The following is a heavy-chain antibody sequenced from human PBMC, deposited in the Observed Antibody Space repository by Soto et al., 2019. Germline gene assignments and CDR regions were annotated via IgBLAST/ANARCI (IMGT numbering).Heavy chain of an antibody. D-gene: IGHD3-3*01. CDR3: AXAGDYDFWSGSLNWSDP. CDR2: ISGSGVTT. J-gene: IGHJ5*02. V-gene: IGHV3-23*01. CDR1: GFTFSTYA. Sequence: PGGSLRLSCAASGFTFSTYAMSWVRQAPGKGLEWVSVISGSGVTTYYADSVKGRFTISRDNSKNTLFLQMNRLRANDTAVYYCAXAGDYDFWSGSLNWSDPWGQGTLVTVSS.